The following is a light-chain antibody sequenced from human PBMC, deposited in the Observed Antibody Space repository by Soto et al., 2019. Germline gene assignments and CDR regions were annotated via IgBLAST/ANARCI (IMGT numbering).Light chain of an antibody. Sequence: DIQMTQSPSSVSASVGDRVTMTCRASQNINTYLNWYQQRPGKAPKLLVYDASILETGVPSKIKAGCPWTSFPFTNDSPQTDDNATYYCQQYDDPALTFGGGTKV. CDR3: QQYDDPALT. J-gene: IGKJ4*01. V-gene: IGKV1-33*01. CDR2: DAS. CDR1: QNINTY.